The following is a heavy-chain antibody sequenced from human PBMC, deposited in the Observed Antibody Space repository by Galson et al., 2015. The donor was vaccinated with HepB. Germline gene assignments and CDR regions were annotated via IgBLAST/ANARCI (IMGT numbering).Heavy chain of an antibody. CDR3: ARDIGYSYGLYDYYYYGMDV. J-gene: IGHJ6*02. D-gene: IGHD5-18*01. V-gene: IGHV3-30*03. Sequence: SLRLSCAASGFTFSSYGMHWVRQAPGKGLEWVAVISYDGSSKYYADSVKGRFTISRDNSKNTLYLQMNSLRAEDTAVYYCARDIGYSYGLYDYYYYGMDVWGQGTTVTVSS. CDR2: ISYDGSSK. CDR1: GFTFSSYG.